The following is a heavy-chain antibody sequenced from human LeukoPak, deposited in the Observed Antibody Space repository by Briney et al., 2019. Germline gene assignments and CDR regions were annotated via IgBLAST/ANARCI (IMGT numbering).Heavy chain of an antibody. V-gene: IGHV3-21*01. CDR3: ARRNRIAAAGTDY. CDR2: ISISSSYT. D-gene: IGHD6-13*01. Sequence: AGSLTPSCPASGFTFSSYSMNWVRHAPGKGLEWVSSISISSSYTYYADSVKGRFTLSRPNSKNSLYLQMNRLPPADPAGYYCARRNRIAAAGTDYWGQGTLVTVSS. CDR1: GFTFSSYS. J-gene: IGHJ4*02.